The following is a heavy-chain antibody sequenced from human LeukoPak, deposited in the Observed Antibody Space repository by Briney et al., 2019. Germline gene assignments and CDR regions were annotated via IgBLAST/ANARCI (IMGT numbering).Heavy chain of an antibody. CDR3: AKDGDRIAVAGLDY. CDR2: ISGSGGST. Sequence: GGSLRLSCAASGFTFSSYAMSWVRQAPGKGLEWVSAISGSGGSTYYADSVKGRFTISRDNSKNTLYLQMNSLRAEDAAVYYCAKDGDRIAVAGLDYWGRGTLVTVSS. D-gene: IGHD6-19*01. J-gene: IGHJ4*02. CDR1: GFTFSSYA. V-gene: IGHV3-23*01.